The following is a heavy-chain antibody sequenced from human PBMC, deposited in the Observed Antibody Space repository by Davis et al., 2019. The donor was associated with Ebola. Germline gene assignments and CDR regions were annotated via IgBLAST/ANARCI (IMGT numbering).Heavy chain of an antibody. V-gene: IGHV1-2*06. D-gene: IGHD4-11*01. CDR3: ARGHNYAHEY. J-gene: IGHJ4*02. CDR1: GYTFTDYN. Sequence: ASVKVSCKASGYTFTDYNIHWMRQAPGQGPGWPGRVILKSGATNYAQKFQGRVTMTRDTSISTVYMELSSLRYDDTADYYCARGHNYAHEYWGQGTLVTVSS. CDR2: VILKSGAT.